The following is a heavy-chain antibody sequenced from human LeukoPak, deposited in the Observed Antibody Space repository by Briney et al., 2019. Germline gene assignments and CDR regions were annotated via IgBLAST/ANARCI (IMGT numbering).Heavy chain of an antibody. CDR3: ARVGITMVRGVIITRYRTYYGMDV. D-gene: IGHD3-10*01. V-gene: IGHV4-39*01. CDR1: GGSISSSSYY. CDR2: IYYSGST. J-gene: IGHJ6*02. Sequence: PSETLSLTCTVSGGSISSSSYYWGWIRQPPGKGLEWIGSIYYSGSTYYNPSLKSRVTISVDTSKNQFSLKLSSVTAADTAVYYCARVGITMVRGVIITRYRTYYGMDVWGQGTTVTVSS.